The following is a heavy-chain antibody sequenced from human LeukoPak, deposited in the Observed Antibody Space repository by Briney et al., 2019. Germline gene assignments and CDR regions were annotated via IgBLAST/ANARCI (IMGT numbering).Heavy chain of an antibody. CDR2: IVSNGGNT. V-gene: IGHV3-64*02. Sequence: GGSLRPSCAASGLTFSRHAMHWVRQAPGKGLEYVSAIVSNGGNTYYADSARGRFTISRDNSKDTVYLQMGSLRPEDTAVYYCARGGYYAASDIWGQGALVTVSS. CDR3: ARGGYYAASDI. J-gene: IGHJ4*02. D-gene: IGHD3-3*01. CDR1: GLTFSRHA.